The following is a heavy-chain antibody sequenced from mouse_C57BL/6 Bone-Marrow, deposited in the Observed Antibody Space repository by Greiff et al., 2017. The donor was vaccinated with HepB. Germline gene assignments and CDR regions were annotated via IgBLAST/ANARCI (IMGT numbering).Heavy chain of an antibody. CDR2: ISSGSSTI. Sequence: EVKLMESGGGLVKPGGSLKLSCAASGFTFSDYGMHWVRQAPEKGLEWVAYISSGSSTIYYADTVKGRVTISRDNAKNTLFLQMTSLRSEDTAMYYCARPGNFYYFVYWGQGTTLTVSS. D-gene: IGHD4-1*01. CDR1: GFTFSDYG. CDR3: ARPGNFYYFVY. J-gene: IGHJ2*01. V-gene: IGHV5-17*01.